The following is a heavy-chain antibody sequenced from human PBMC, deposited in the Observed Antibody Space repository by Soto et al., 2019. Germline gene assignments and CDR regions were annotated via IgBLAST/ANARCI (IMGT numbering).Heavy chain of an antibody. CDR3: AKLGCSSTSCYMTPRPYYYYGMDV. Sequence: GGSLRLSCAASGFTFSSYAMSWVRQAPGKGLEWVSAISGSGGSTYYADSVKGRFTISRDNSKNTLYLQMSSLRAEDTAVYYCAKLGCSSTSCYMTPRPYYYYGMDVWGQGTTVTVSS. D-gene: IGHD2-2*02. V-gene: IGHV3-23*01. CDR2: ISGSGGST. CDR1: GFTFSSYA. J-gene: IGHJ6*02.